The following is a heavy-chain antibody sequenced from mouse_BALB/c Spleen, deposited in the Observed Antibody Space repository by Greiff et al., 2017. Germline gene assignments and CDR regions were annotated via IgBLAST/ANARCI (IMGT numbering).Heavy chain of an antibody. V-gene: IGHV3-2*02. J-gene: IGHJ4*01. CDR3: ARGGYDEDRAMDY. D-gene: IGHD2-2*01. CDR1: GYSITSDYA. Sequence: EVQLQQSGPGLVKPSQSLSLTCTVTGYSITSDYAWNWIRQFPGNKLEWMGYISYSGSTSYNPSLKSRISITRDTSKNQFFLQLNSVTTEDTATYYCARGGYDEDRAMDYWGQGTSVTVSS. CDR2: ISYSGST.